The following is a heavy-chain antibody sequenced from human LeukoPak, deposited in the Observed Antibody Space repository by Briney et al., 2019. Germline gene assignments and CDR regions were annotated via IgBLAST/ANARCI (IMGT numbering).Heavy chain of an antibody. CDR2: INPSGGST. J-gene: IGHJ4*02. CDR1: GYTFTSYY. Sequence: ASVEVSCKASGYTFTSYYMHWVRQAPGQGLEWMGIINPSGGSTSYAQKFQGRVTMTRDTSTSTVYMELSSLRSEDTAVYYCAREGCSSTSCYGGPDYWGQGTLVTVSS. D-gene: IGHD2-2*01. CDR3: AREGCSSTSCYGGPDY. V-gene: IGHV1-46*01.